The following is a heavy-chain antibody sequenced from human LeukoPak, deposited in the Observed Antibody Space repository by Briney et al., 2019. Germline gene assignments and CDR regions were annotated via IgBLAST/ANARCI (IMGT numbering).Heavy chain of an antibody. D-gene: IGHD3-9*01. Sequence: PSETLSLTCAVYGGSFSGYYWSWIRQPPGKGLEWIGEINHSGSTNYNPSLKSRVTISVDTSKNQFSLKLSSVTAADTAVYYCAMGVEGDILNWGQGTLVTVSS. CDR2: INHSGST. CDR3: AMGVEGDILN. J-gene: IGHJ4*02. V-gene: IGHV4-34*01. CDR1: GGSFSGYY.